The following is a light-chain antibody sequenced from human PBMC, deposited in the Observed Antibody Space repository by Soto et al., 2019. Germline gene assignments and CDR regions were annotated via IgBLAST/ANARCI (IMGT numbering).Light chain of an antibody. CDR1: SSDVGGYNF. J-gene: IGLJ2*01. CDR3: SSYAGSNNLV. CDR2: EVN. Sequence: QSALTQPPSASGSPGQSVTISCTGTSSDVGGYNFVSWYQQRPGKAPKLMISEVNKRPSGVPDRFSGSKSGNTASLTVSGLQAEDEADYYCSSYAGSNNLVFGGGTKLTVL. V-gene: IGLV2-8*01.